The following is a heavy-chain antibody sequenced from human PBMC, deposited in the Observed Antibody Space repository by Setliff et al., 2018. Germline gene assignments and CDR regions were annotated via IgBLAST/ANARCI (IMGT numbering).Heavy chain of an antibody. Sequence: PSETLSLTCTVSGGSIRSGDYYWSWIRQPPGKGLEWIGFISYTGGTYYNPSLKSRFTISRDNAKNSLDLQMDSLRAEDTAVYYCVRDRWKVVVNRGDDAFDLWGQGTMVTVSS. CDR3: VRDRWKVVVNRGDDAFDL. J-gene: IGHJ3*01. D-gene: IGHD2-15*01. V-gene: IGHV4-30-4*08. CDR1: GGSIRSGDYY. CDR2: ISYTGGT.